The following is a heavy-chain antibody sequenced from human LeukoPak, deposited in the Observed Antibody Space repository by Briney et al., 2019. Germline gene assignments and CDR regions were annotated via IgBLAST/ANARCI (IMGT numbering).Heavy chain of an antibody. V-gene: IGHV3-23*01. CDR1: GFTFSNYA. CDR2: ISDSGGI. D-gene: IGHD6-13*01. Sequence: GGSLRLSCAASGFTFSNYAMSWVRQAPGKGPEWVSGISDSGGIYYVDSVKGRFTISRDNSKNMLHLEMNSLKVEDTAIYYCAKEIAAGGTPSFDFWGQGILVSVSS. CDR3: AKEIAAGGTPSFDF. J-gene: IGHJ4*02.